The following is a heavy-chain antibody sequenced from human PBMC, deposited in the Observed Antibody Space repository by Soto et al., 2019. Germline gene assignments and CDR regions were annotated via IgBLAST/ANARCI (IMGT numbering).Heavy chain of an antibody. CDR1: GFTFSSYN. V-gene: IGHV3-48*01. CDR2: ISVSGSGTT. Sequence: EVQLVESGGGLVQPGGSLRLSCAASGFTFSSYNMNWVRQAPGKGLEWVSYISVSGSGTTYYADSVKGRFTISRDNAKNSLYLLMNSLGAEDTAVYYCSSSYSGSYSHGFDVWGQGTMVTVSS. D-gene: IGHD1-26*01. CDR3: SSSYSGSYSHGFDV. J-gene: IGHJ3*01.